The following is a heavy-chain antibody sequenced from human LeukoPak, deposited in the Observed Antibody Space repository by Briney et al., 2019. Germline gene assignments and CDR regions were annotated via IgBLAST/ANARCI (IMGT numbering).Heavy chain of an antibody. CDR3: ARSLFTAIAPGYYYYYYMDV. V-gene: IGHV4-59*01. J-gene: IGHJ6*03. D-gene: IGHD5-18*01. CDR1: GGSISSYY. Sequence: PSETLSLTCTVSGGSISSYYWSWIRQPPGKGLDCIGYIYYSGTTNYNPSLKSRVTISLDTSKNQFSLKLSSVTAADTAVYYCARSLFTAIAPGYYYYYYMDVWGKGTTVTVSS. CDR2: IYYSGTT.